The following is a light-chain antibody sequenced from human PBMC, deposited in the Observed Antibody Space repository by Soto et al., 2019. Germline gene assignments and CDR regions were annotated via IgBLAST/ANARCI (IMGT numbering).Light chain of an antibody. Sequence: DIVMTQSPDSLAVSLGERATINCKSSQSVLYSSNDKNYLAWYQQKPGQPPKLLIYWASTRESGVPDRFTGSGSGTDFTLTISSLQAEDVAVYYCQQYYNTPWTFGQGPGWKSN. CDR3: QQYYNTPWT. J-gene: IGKJ1*01. V-gene: IGKV4-1*01. CDR2: WAS. CDR1: QSVLYSSNDKNY.